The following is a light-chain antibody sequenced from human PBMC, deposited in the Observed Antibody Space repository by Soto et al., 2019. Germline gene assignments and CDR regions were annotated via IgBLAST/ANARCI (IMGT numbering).Light chain of an antibody. CDR3: QQYNSYLT. V-gene: IGKV1-5*01. CDR1: HSISSW. J-gene: IGKJ1*01. Sequence: GDRVTITCRASHSISSWLAWYQQKPGKAPKLLIYDASSLESGGPSRFSGSGSGAEFTLTISSLQPGDFATYYWQQYNSYLTFGKGTKVEIK. CDR2: DAS.